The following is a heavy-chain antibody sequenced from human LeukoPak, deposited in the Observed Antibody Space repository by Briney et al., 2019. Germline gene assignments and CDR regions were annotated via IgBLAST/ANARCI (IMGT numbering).Heavy chain of an antibody. CDR2: ITGSGAST. CDR3: AKRSSTSSGYFDF. V-gene: IGHV3-23*01. J-gene: IGHJ4*02. Sequence: PGGSLRLSCAASGFTFNDYAMTWVRQAPGKGLEWVSAITGSGASTNYADSVKGRFTISRDNSKNTIYLQMNSVRAEDTAIYYCAKRSSTSSGYFDFWGRGTLVTVSS. D-gene: IGHD3-22*01. CDR1: GFTFNDYA.